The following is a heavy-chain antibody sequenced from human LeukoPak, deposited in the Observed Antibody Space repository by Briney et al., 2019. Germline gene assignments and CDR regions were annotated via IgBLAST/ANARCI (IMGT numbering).Heavy chain of an antibody. Sequence: KPGGSLRLSCAASGFTFSSYSMNWVRQAPGKGLEWVSSISSSSSYIYYADSVKGRFTISGDNSKNTLYLQMNSLRAEDTAVYYCARTVLRGVDTAMVGDYWGQGTLVTVSS. CDR3: ARTVLRGVDTAMVGDY. CDR2: ISSSSSYI. V-gene: IGHV3-21*04. D-gene: IGHD5-18*01. CDR1: GFTFSSYS. J-gene: IGHJ4*02.